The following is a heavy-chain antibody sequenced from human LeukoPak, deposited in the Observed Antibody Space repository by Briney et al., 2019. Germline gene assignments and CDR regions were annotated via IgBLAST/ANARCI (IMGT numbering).Heavy chain of an antibody. CDR3: ARHPSRLEAFDI. CDR2: INPSDGST. D-gene: IGHD2-2*01. J-gene: IGHJ3*02. Sequence: GASVKVSCKASGYTFTNYNIHWVRQAPGQGLQWMGIINPSDGSTINAQRFQGRVTMTRDSSTSTVYMEVNSLRSEDTAVYYCARHPSRLEAFDIWGQGTMVTVSS. CDR1: GYTFTNYN. V-gene: IGHV1-46*01.